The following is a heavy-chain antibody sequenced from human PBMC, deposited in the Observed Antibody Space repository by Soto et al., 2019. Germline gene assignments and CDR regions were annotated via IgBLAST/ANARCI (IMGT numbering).Heavy chain of an antibody. CDR3: ARGLRASFGVRLSYSYYGGDV. Sequence: PSETLSLTCAVYGGSFSDYYWTWIRQPPGKGLECIGEISHSGSTNYNPSLKSRVTISIDTSKNQFSLNLRSVTAADTAVYYCARGLRASFGVRLSYSYYGGDVWGQGTAVTVSS. CDR1: GGSFSDYY. D-gene: IGHD3-10*01. CDR2: ISHSGST. J-gene: IGHJ6*02. V-gene: IGHV4-34*01.